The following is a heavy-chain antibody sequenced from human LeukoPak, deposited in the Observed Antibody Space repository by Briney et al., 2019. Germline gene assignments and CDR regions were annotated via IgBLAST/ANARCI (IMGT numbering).Heavy chain of an antibody. D-gene: IGHD5-12*01. J-gene: IGHJ4*02. CDR2: ISYDGLNK. CDR3: AKGVRSGYDRLDY. V-gene: IGHV3-30*18. CDR1: GFMFSDFW. Sequence: PGGSLRLSCAASGFMFSDFWMSWVRQAPGKGLEWVAVISYDGLNKNYADSVKGRFTISRDNSRNTLSLQMNSLRVEDTAVYYCAKGVRSGYDRLDYWGQGALVTVSS.